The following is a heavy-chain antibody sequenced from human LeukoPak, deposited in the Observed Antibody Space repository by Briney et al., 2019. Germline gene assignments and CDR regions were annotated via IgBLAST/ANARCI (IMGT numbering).Heavy chain of an antibody. V-gene: IGHV4-39*01. D-gene: IGHD1-1*01. CDR2: IYYSGTT. CDR1: GGSISSSSYY. CDR3: ARNLRPATLDY. J-gene: IGHJ4*02. Sequence: SDTLSLTCTASGGSISSSSYYWGWIRQPPGKGLEWIGSIYYSGTTYYNPSLKSRVTISVDTSKNQFSLKLSSVTAADTAVYYCARNLRPATLDYWGQGTLVTVSS.